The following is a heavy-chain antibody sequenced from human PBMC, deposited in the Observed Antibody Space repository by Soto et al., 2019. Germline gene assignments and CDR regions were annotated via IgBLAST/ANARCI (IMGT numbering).Heavy chain of an antibody. CDR1: GFTFSSYE. V-gene: IGHV3-48*03. CDR2: ISSSGSTI. D-gene: IGHD2-21*02. Sequence: PGGSLRLSCAASGFTFSSYEMNWVRQAPGKGLEWVSYISSSGSTIYYADSVKGRFTISRDNAKNSLYLQMNSLRAEDTAVYYCARDGSVVTANSLDYWGQGTLVTVSS. CDR3: ARDGSVVTANSLDY. J-gene: IGHJ4*02.